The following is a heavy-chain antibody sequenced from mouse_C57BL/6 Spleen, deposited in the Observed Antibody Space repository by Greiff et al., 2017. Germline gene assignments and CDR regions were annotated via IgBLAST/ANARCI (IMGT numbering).Heavy chain of an antibody. V-gene: IGHV3-6*01. Sequence: VQLQQSGPGLVKPSQSLSLTCSVTGYSITSGYYWNWIRQFPGNKLEWMGYISYDGSNNYNPSLKNRISITRDTSKKQFFLKLNSVTTEDTATYYCARGNGYDEYYAMDYWGQGTSVTVSS. J-gene: IGHJ4*01. CDR1: GYSITSGYY. D-gene: IGHD2-2*01. CDR2: ISYDGSN. CDR3: ARGNGYDEYYAMDY.